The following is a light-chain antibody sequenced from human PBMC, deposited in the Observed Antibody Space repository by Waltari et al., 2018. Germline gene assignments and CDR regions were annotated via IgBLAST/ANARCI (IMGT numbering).Light chain of an antibody. CDR1: QSVSRT. CDR2: GAS. V-gene: IGKV3-20*01. CDR3: QHYVRLPGT. J-gene: IGKJ1*01. Sequence: DIVLTQSPGTLSLSPGERATPSCRASQSVSRTLAWYRQKPGQAPRLLIYGASTRAIGIPERFSGGGSGTDFSLTISRLEPEDFAVYYCQHYVRLPGTFGQGTKVEIK.